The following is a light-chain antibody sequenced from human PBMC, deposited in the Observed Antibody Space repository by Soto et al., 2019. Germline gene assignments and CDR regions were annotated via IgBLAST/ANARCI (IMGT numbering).Light chain of an antibody. CDR1: QSIDSN. CDR3: QQRHGWPLT. V-gene: IGKV3-11*01. CDR2: DAY. Sequence: EIVLAQSPDTLSLSPGETATLSCRASQSIDSNLVWYQQRPGQAPRLLFSDAYTRATGVPARFSGSASGTDITLTISSLEPEDFAVYYCQQRHGWPLTFGGGTKVESK. J-gene: IGKJ4*01.